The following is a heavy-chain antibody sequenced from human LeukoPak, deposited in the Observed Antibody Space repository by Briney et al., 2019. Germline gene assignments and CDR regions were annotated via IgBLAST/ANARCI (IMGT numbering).Heavy chain of an antibody. J-gene: IGHJ3*02. V-gene: IGHV1-69*13. Sequence: ASVKVSCKASGGTFSSYAISWVRQAPGQGLEWMGGIIPIFGTANYAQKFQGRVTITADESTSTAYMELSSLRAEDTAVYYCARGGYSSSWYEVGITAFDIWGQGTMVTVSS. CDR2: IIPIFGTA. D-gene: IGHD6-13*01. CDR3: ARGGYSSSWYEVGITAFDI. CDR1: GGTFSSYA.